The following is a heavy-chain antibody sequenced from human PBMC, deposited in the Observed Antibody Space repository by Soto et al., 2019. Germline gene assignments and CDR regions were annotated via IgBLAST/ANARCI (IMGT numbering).Heavy chain of an antibody. CDR1: GYTFTTSG. CDR3: ARDGDGYSNAFDF. J-gene: IGHJ4*02. V-gene: IGHV1-18*04. Sequence: QFQLVQSGDEMKKPGASVKVSCKTSGYTFTTSGITWVRQAPGQGLEWMGWISGYNGNTRNAQKFQGRLTMNTDTSTNTAYMELNSLRSDDTAIYYCARDGDGYSNAFDFWGQGSLITVAS. D-gene: IGHD2-21*02. CDR2: ISGYNGNT.